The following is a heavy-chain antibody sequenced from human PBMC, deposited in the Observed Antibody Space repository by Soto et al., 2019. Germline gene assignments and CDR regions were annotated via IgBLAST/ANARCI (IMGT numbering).Heavy chain of an antibody. J-gene: IGHJ4*02. CDR3: AGLGYRYDSY. D-gene: IGHD5-18*01. CDR2: IIPIFGTA. Sequence: QVQLVQSGAEVTKPGSSVKVSCKASGGTFSSYAISWVRQAPGQGLEWMGGIIPIFGTANYAQKVQGRVTITADEATSTAYMDTSSLRSEDTGVYCCAGLGYRYDSYWGQGTLVTVSS. V-gene: IGHV1-69*12. CDR1: GGTFSSYA.